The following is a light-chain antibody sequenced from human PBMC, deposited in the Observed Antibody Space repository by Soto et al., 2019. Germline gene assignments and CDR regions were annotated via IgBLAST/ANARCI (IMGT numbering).Light chain of an antibody. V-gene: IGKV1-5*01. CDR3: QFYSRDSRT. Sequence: DIQMTQSPSSVSASVGDRVTITCRASQGISSWLAWHQQKPGKAPKLLVFDTSRLESGVPSRFSGSGSGTTFTLTLSSLQPDDFATYYCQFYSRDSRTFGPGTKVDIK. CDR2: DTS. CDR1: QGISSW. J-gene: IGKJ1*01.